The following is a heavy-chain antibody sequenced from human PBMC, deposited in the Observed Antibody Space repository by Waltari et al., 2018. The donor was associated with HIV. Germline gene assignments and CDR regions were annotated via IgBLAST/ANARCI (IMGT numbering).Heavy chain of an antibody. V-gene: IGHV1-46*03. Sequence: VDLLQSGAEMKKLGASVTVSCTTSGYPFTNFYILWVPQAPGQGLVWVGMFNPVGGGTSYSEACASRPTPTADTTTNTAYLRLADLTSEDSATYLCGRWTTAYINYWGQGSLVTVSS. CDR3: GRWTTAYINY. CDR1: GYPFTNFY. D-gene: IGHD4-4*01. J-gene: IGHJ4*02. CDR2: FNPVGGGT.